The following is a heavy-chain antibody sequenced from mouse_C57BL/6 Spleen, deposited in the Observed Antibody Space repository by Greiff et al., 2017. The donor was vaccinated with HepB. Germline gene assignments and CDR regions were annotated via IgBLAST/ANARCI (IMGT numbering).Heavy chain of an antibody. CDR3: ARSGSNLYAMDY. CDR1: GYTFTSYW. J-gene: IGHJ4*01. V-gene: IGHV1-64*01. D-gene: IGHD1-1*01. CDR2: IHPNSGST. Sequence: QVQLKESGAELVKPGASVKLSCKASGYTFTSYWMHWVKQRPGQGLEWIGMIHPNSGSTNYNEKFKSKATLTVDKSSSTAYMQLSSLTSEDSAVYYCARSGSNLYAMDYWGQGTSVTVSS.